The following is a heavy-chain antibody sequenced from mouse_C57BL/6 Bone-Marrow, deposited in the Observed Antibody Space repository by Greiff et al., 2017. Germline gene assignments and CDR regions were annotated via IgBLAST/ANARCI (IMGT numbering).Heavy chain of an antibody. J-gene: IGHJ3*01. CDR3: AGSGLRRRKSWFAY. D-gene: IGHD3-2*02. CDR2: INPNYGTT. V-gene: IGHV1-39*01. CDR1: GYSFTDYN. Sequence: VQLQQSGPELVKPGASVKISCKASGYSFTDYNMNWVKQSHGKSLEWIGVINPNYGTTSYNQKFKGKATLTVDQSSSTAYMQLNSLTSEDSAVYYCAGSGLRRRKSWFAYWGQGTLVTVSA.